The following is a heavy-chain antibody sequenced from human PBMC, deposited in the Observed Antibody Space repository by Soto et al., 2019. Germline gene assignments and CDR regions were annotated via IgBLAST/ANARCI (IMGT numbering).Heavy chain of an antibody. V-gene: IGHV3-66*01. CDR1: GFTVSSNY. J-gene: IGHJ6*02. CDR2: IYSGGST. CDR3: ARDRNTLLCMDV. Sequence: EVPLVESGGGLVQPGGSLRLSCAASGFTVSSNYMSWVRQAPGKGLEWVSVIYSGGSTYYADSVKGRFTISRDNSKNTLYLQMNSLRAEDTAVYYCARDRNTLLCMDVWVQGTTVTVSS.